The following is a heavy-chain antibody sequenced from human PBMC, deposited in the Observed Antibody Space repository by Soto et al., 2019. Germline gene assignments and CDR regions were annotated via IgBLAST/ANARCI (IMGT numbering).Heavy chain of an antibody. CDR1: GYTFTSYG. J-gene: IGHJ3*02. CDR3: SLDYTGAGNDAFDI. D-gene: IGHD4-4*01. CDR2: ISAYNGNT. Sequence: QVQLVQSGAEVKKPGASVKVSCKASGYTFTSYGISWVRQAPEQGLEWMGWISAYNGNTNYAQKLQGRVTMTTDTSTSTAYMELRSLRSDDTAVYYCSLDYTGAGNDAFDIWGQGTMVTVSS. V-gene: IGHV1-18*01.